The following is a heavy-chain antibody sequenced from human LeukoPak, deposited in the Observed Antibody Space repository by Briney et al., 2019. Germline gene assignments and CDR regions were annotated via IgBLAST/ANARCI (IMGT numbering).Heavy chain of an antibody. D-gene: IGHD3-10*01. CDR1: GYTFTSYD. J-gene: IGHJ4*02. CDR2: MNPNSGNT. CDR3: ARKMHLYGSGSYFVY. V-gene: IGHV1-8*01. Sequence: ASVKVSCKASGYTFTSYDINWVRQATGQGLEWMGGMNPNSGNTCYAEKVQGRVTMTRNTSISTAYMELSSLRFEDTDVYYCARKMHLYGSGSYFVYWGQGTLVTVSS.